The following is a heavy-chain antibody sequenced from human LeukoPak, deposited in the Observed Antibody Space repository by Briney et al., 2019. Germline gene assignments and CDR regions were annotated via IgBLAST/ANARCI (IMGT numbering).Heavy chain of an antibody. J-gene: IGHJ6*02. CDR2: IYYSGST. CDR3: ARRPAHYYGMDV. CDR1: GGSISSYY. V-gene: IGHV4-59*08. Sequence: SETLSLTCTVSGGSISSYYGSWIRQPPGKGLEWIGYIYYSGSTNYNPSLKSRVTISVDTSKNQFSLKLSSVTAADTAVYYCARRPAHYYGMDVWGQGTTVTVSS.